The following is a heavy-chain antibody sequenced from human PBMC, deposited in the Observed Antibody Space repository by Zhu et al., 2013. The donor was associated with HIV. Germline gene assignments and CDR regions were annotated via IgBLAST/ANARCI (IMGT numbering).Heavy chain of an antibody. V-gene: IGHV1-18*01. CDR2: ISAYNGHT. CDR1: GHTFTTYG. D-gene: IGHD3-16*01. CDR3: AEFGTGFDY. J-gene: IGHJ4*02. Sequence: QVQLVQSGAEVKKPGASVKVSCKASGHTFTTYGITWVRQAPGQGLEWMGWISAYNGHTNFAQNLQGRVAMATDTSTGTAYLELRSLTSDDTAVYFCAEFGTGFDYWGQGTLVTVS.